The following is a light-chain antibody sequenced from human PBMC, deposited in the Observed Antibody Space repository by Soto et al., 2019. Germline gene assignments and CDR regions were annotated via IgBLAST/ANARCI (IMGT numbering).Light chain of an antibody. CDR3: QQLYSYRLT. Sequence: DIQLTQSPSFLSASVGDRVTITCRASQGISSYFAWYQQKPGKAPKLLIYAVSTLQSGVPSRFSGSASGTXXXXXIXXXQPEDFATYYCQQLYSYRLTFGGGTKVEIK. V-gene: IGKV1-9*01. J-gene: IGKJ4*01. CDR1: QGISSY. CDR2: AVS.